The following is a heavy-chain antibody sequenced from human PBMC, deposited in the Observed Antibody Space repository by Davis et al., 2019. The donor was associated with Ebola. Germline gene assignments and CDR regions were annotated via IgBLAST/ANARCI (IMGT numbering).Heavy chain of an antibody. V-gene: IGHV3-23*01. D-gene: IGHD3-16*02. J-gene: IGHJ4*02. CDR3: IGYIWGNYRHYFDS. CDR2: ISGSGTTT. CDR1: GFTFINYA. Sequence: GESLKISCAASGFTFINYAMTWVRQAPAKGLEWVSVISGSGTTTHYSDSVKGRFTISRDNSKNTLYLQMNSLRAEDTAVYYCIGYIWGNYRHYFDSWGQGTLVTVSS.